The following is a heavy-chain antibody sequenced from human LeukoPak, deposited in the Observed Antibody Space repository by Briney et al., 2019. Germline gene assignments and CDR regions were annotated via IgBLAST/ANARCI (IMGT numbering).Heavy chain of an antibody. CDR2: INHSGST. J-gene: IGHJ4*02. CDR1: GGSFSGYY. D-gene: IGHD6-19*01. Sequence: SETLSLTCAVYGGSFSGYYWSWIRQPPGKGLEWIGEINHSGSTNYNPSLKSRVTISVDTSKNQFSLKLSSVTAADTAVYYCARYRKNSSGWSHWGQGTLVTVSS. CDR3: ARYRKNSSGWSH. V-gene: IGHV4-34*01.